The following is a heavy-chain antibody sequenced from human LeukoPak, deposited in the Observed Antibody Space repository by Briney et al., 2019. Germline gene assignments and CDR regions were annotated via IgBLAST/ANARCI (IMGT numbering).Heavy chain of an antibody. CDR1: GYTFTGYY. CDR3: AREDGSGYSLFDY. D-gene: IGHD3-3*01. J-gene: IGHJ4*02. V-gene: IGHV1-2*02. Sequence: GASVTVSCKXSGYTFTGYYMHWVRQAPGQGLEWMGWINPNSGGTNYAQKFQGRVTMTRDTSISTAYMELSRLRSDDTAVYYCAREDGSGYSLFDYWGQGTLVTVSS. CDR2: INPNSGGT.